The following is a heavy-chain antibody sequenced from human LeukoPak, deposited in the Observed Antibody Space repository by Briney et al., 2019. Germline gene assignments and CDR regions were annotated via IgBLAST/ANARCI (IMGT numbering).Heavy chain of an antibody. CDR2: INPNSGGT. Sequence: ASVKVSCKASGYTFTGYYMHWVRQAPGQGLEWMGWINPNSGGTNYAQKFQGRVTMTRDTSISTAYMELSRLRSDDTAVYYCARGRYCNSTSFTRLPYYWGQGTLVTVSS. CDR3: ARGRYCNSTSFTRLPYY. D-gene: IGHD2-2*01. J-gene: IGHJ4*02. CDR1: GYTFTGYY. V-gene: IGHV1-2*02.